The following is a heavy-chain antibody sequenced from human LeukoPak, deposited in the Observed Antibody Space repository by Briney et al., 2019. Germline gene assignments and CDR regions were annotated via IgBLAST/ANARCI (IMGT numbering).Heavy chain of an antibody. CDR3: ARDWTDYRDYVDAFDI. J-gene: IGHJ3*02. Sequence: GGSLRLSCAASGFAFSSYAMSWVRQAPVKGLEWVSAISGSGGSTYYADSVKGRFTISRDNSKNTLYLQMNSLRAEDTAVYYCARDWTDYRDYVDAFDIWGQGTMVTVSS. D-gene: IGHD4-17*01. V-gene: IGHV3-23*01. CDR1: GFAFSSYA. CDR2: ISGSGGST.